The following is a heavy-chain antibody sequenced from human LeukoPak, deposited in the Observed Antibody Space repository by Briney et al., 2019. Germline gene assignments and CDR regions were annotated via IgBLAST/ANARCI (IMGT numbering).Heavy chain of an antibody. CDR3: AKATHHYYGSGFLDY. CDR2: ISWNSGSI. V-gene: IGHV3-9*01. Sequence: PGGSLRLSCAASGFTFDDYAMHWVRQAPGKGLEWVSGISWNSGSIGYADSVKGRFTISRDNAKNSLYLQMNSLRAEDTALYYCAKATHHYYGSGFLDYWGQGTLVTVSS. D-gene: IGHD3-10*01. CDR1: GFTFDDYA. J-gene: IGHJ4*02.